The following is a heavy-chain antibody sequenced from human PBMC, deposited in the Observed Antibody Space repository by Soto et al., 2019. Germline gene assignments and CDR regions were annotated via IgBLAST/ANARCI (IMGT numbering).Heavy chain of an antibody. Sequence: QVQLVQSGAEVKKPGSSVKVSCKASGGTFSSYAISWVRQAPGQGLEWMGGIIPIFGTANYAPKFQGRVTITADKSTSTAYMELGSLRSEDTAVYYCASVFITTVTTGPFDYWGQGTLVTVSS. CDR1: GGTFSSYA. D-gene: IGHD4-17*01. V-gene: IGHV1-69*06. CDR2: IIPIFGTA. J-gene: IGHJ4*02. CDR3: ASVFITTVTTGPFDY.